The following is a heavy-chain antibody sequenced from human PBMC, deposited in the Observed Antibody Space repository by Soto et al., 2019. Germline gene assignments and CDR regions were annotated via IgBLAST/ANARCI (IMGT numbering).Heavy chain of an antibody. CDR1: GFTFSSYG. CDR3: ARPLEKHQLGFGMDV. CDR2: IWYDGSKI. V-gene: IGHV3-33*01. J-gene: IGHJ6*01. Sequence: QVQLVQAGGGVVQPGGSLRLACAASGFTFSSYGMHWVRQAPGKGLEWVAVIWYDGSKIYYADSVKGRFTIARDNSKSKLYMQMNSLRDEDTDVYYCARPLEKHQLGFGMDVWGQWSPVTVSS. D-gene: IGHD1-1*01.